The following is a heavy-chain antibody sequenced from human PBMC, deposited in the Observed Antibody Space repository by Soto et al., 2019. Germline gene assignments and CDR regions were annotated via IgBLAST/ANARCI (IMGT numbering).Heavy chain of an antibody. CDR1: GYSFTSYG. Sequence: GASVKVSCKASGYSFTSYGISWVRQAPGQGLEWMGWISAYNGKTNYAQKLQGRVTMTTDTSTSTAYMELRSLRSDDTAVYYCARGPGEMATITWGYYFDYWGQGTLVTVSS. V-gene: IGHV1-18*01. CDR2: ISAYNGKT. J-gene: IGHJ4*02. CDR3: ARGPGEMATITWGYYFDY. D-gene: IGHD5-12*01.